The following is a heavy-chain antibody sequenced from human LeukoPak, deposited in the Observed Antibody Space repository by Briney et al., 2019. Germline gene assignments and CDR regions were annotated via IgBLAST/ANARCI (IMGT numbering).Heavy chain of an antibody. Sequence: GGSLRLSCAASGFTFSSYAMSWVRQAPGKGLEWVSAISGSGGSTYYADSVKGRFTISTDNSKNTLYLQMNSLRAEDTAVYYCAKEVWRRTVTTPLDYWGQGTLVTVSS. V-gene: IGHV3-23*01. CDR1: GFTFSSYA. CDR2: ISGSGGST. D-gene: IGHD4-17*01. CDR3: AKEVWRRTVTTPLDY. J-gene: IGHJ4*02.